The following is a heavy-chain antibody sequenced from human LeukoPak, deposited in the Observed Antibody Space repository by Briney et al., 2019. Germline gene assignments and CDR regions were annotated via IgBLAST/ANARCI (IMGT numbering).Heavy chain of an antibody. CDR3: AREARPVYDFWSGYGYFYYYMDV. Sequence: GGSLRLSCAASGFTFSSYGMHWVRQAPGKGLEWVANIKQDGSEKNYVDSVKGRFTISRDNAKNSLYLQMNSLRAEDTAVYYCAREARPVYDFWSGYGYFYYYMDVWGKGTTVTVSS. J-gene: IGHJ6*03. D-gene: IGHD3-3*01. CDR1: GFTFSSYG. CDR2: IKQDGSEK. V-gene: IGHV3-7*01.